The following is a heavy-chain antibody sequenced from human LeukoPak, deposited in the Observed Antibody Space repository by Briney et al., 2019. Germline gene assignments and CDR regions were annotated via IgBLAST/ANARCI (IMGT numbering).Heavy chain of an antibody. Sequence: PGGSLRLSCAASGFIVSGTYMNWVRQAPGKGLEWVSVIYRGDTTYYSDSVTGRFTISRDNSKNTLYLQMNSLRVEDTAVYYCATTATWGQGTLVTVSS. J-gene: IGHJ5*02. D-gene: IGHD4-17*01. CDR2: IYRGDTT. CDR3: ATTAT. CDR1: GFIVSGTY. V-gene: IGHV3-66*01.